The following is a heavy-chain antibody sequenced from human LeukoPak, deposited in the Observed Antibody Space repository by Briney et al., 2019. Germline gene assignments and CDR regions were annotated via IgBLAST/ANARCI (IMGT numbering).Heavy chain of an antibody. D-gene: IGHD4/OR15-4a*01. CDR1: GGSISSGDYY. Sequence: SSETLSLTCTVSGGSISSGDYYWSWIRQPPGKGLEWIVYIYYSGSTYYNPSLKSRVTISVDASKNQFSLKLSSVTAADTAVYYCARAVDYNWFDPWGQGTLVTVSS. V-gene: IGHV4-30-4*01. J-gene: IGHJ5*02. CDR2: IYYSGST. CDR3: ARAVDYNWFDP.